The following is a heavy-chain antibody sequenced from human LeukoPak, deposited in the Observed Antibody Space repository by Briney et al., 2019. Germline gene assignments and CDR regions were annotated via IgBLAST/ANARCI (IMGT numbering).Heavy chain of an antibody. D-gene: IGHD5-18*01. CDR2: ISWNSGSI. Sequence: GRSLGLSCAASGFTFDDYAMHWVRQAPGKGLEWVSGISWNSGSIGYADSVKGRFTISRDNAKNSLYLQMNSLRAEDTALYYCAKVTGVYSYGPFDYWGQGTLVTVSS. CDR3: AKVTGVYSYGPFDY. CDR1: GFTFDDYA. V-gene: IGHV3-9*01. J-gene: IGHJ4*02.